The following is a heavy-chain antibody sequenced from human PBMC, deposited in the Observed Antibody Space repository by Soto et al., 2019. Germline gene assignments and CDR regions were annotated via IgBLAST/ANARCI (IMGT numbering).Heavy chain of an antibody. Sequence: QVQLVESGGGVVQPGRSLRLSCAASGFTFSSYAMHWVRQAPGTGLEWVAVISYDGSNKYYADSVKGRFTISRDNSKNTLYLQMNSLRAEDTAVYYCARDMYYDSSGYLDYWGQGTLVTVSS. D-gene: IGHD3-22*01. CDR2: ISYDGSNK. V-gene: IGHV3-30-3*01. CDR1: GFTFSSYA. J-gene: IGHJ4*02. CDR3: ARDMYYDSSGYLDY.